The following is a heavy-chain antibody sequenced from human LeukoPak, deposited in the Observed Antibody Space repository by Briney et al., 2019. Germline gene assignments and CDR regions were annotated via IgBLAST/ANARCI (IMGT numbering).Heavy chain of an antibody. J-gene: IGHJ6*03. D-gene: IGHD3-3*01. Sequence: GGSLRLSCIDSGFTFSSNWMAWVRQAPGKGLEWVANIKQDESEKYYLGSVKGRVTISRDNTKNSLYLEMSSLRAEDAAVYYCARAPSAHYDFWSGYYTYYYYYMDVWGKGTTVTVSS. CDR1: GFTFSSNW. CDR2: IKQDESEK. CDR3: ARAPSAHYDFWSGYYTYYYYYMDV. V-gene: IGHV3-7*01.